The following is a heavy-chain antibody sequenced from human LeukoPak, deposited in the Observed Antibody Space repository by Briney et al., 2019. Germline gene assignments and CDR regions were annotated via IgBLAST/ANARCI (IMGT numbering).Heavy chain of an antibody. CDR1: AYTFTSYY. V-gene: IGHV1-46*01. CDR2: ISPSGDST. CDR3: ARACSGYAPNDY. J-gene: IGHJ4*02. Sequence: ASVTVSCTASAYTFTSYYVHWVRQAPGQGLEWMGIISPSGDSTTYAQKFQGRVTMSRDTSTSTVSMELSSLRSEDTAVYYCARACSGYAPNDYWGQGTLVTVSS. D-gene: IGHD5-12*01.